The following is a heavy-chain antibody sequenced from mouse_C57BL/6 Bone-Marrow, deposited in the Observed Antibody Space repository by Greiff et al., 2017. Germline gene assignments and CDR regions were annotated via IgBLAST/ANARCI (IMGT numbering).Heavy chain of an antibody. J-gene: IGHJ3*01. Sequence: LQESGAELVRPGTSVKMSCKASGYTFTNYWLGWAKQRPGHGLEWIGDIYPGGGYTNYNEKFKGKATLTADKSSSTAYMQFSSLTSEDSAIYYCAINWDWFAYWGQGTLVTVSA. D-gene: IGHD4-1*01. V-gene: IGHV1-63*01. CDR2: IYPGGGYT. CDR1: GYTFTNYW. CDR3: AINWDWFAY.